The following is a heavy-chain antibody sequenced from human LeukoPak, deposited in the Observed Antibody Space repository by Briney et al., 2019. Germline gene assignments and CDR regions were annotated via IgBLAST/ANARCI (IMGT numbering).Heavy chain of an antibody. D-gene: IGHD4-23*01. CDR1: GYSFTTYW. Sequence: GESLKISCKGSGYSFTTYWIGWVRQMPGKGLEWMGIIYPDDSDTRYSPSFQGQVTISADKSISTAYLQWSSLKASDTAMYYCASRVDYGGNSVWFDPWGQGTLVTVSS. CDR2: IYPDDSDT. CDR3: ASRVDYGGNSVWFDP. J-gene: IGHJ5*02. V-gene: IGHV5-51*01.